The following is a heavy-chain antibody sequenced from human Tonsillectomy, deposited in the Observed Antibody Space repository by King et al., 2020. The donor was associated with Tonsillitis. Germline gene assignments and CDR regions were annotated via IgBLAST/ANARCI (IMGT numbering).Heavy chain of an antibody. CDR1: GYTFTSYD. J-gene: IGHJ4*02. CDR2: MNPNSGNT. D-gene: IGHD6-6*01. Sequence: QLVQSGAEVKKPGASVKVSCKASGYTFTSYDINWVRQAAGQGLEWMGWMNPNSGNTGYAQKFQGRVTMTRNTSISTAYMELSSLRSENTAVYYCTRGSPHRPPGSFDYWGQGTLVTVSS. CDR3: TRGSPHRPPGSFDY. V-gene: IGHV1-8*01.